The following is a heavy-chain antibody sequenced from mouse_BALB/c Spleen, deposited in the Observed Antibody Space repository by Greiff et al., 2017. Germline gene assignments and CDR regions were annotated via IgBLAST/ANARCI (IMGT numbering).Heavy chain of an antibody. CDR2: ISSGSSTI. CDR3: ARYSGYYGSWFAY. J-gene: IGHJ3*01. Sequence: EVQRVESGGGLVKLGGSLKLSCAASGFTFSSFGMHWVRQAPEKGLEWVAYISSGSSTIYYADTVKGRFTISRDNAKNNLYLQMSSLRSEDTALYYCARYSGYYGSWFAYWGQGTLVTVSA. D-gene: IGHD1-2*01. V-gene: IGHV5-17*01. CDR1: GFTFSSFG.